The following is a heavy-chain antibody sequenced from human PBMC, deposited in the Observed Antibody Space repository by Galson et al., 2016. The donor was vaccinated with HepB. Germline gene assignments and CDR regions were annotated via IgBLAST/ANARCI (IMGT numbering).Heavy chain of an antibody. CDR1: GFTFSSYG. Sequence: SLRLSCAASGFTFSSYGIHWVRQAPGKGLEWVAVISYDGNNKYYADSVKGRFTISRDNPKNTLYLQMSSLRAEDTAVYYCAKKAHILTGPDAFDIWGQGTMVTVSS. D-gene: IGHD3-9*01. CDR3: AKKAHILTGPDAFDI. V-gene: IGHV3-30*18. J-gene: IGHJ3*02. CDR2: ISYDGNNK.